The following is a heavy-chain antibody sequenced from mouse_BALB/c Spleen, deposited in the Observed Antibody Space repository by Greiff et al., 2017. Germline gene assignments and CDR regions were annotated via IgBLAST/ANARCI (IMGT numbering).Heavy chain of an antibody. V-gene: IGHV5-17*02. Sequence: EVKLVESGGGLVQPGGSRKLSCAASGFTFSSFGMHWVRQAPEKGLEWVAYISSGSSTIYYADTVKGRFTISRDNPKNTLFLQMTSLRSEDTAMYYCARPTGTEAWFAYWGQGTLVTVSA. CDR3: ARPTGTEAWFAY. D-gene: IGHD4-1*02. CDR2: ISSGSSTI. CDR1: GFTFSSFG. J-gene: IGHJ3*01.